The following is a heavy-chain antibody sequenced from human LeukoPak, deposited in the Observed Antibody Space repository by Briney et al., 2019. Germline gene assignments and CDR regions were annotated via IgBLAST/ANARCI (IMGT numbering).Heavy chain of an antibody. V-gene: IGHV3-7*01. CDR1: GFSFSNYA. J-gene: IGHJ3*02. CDR2: IKEDGSDK. Sequence: PGGSLRLSCAASGFSFSNYAMSWVRQAPGKGLEWVANIKEDGSDKNYVDSVKGRFTISRDNAKNSLYLQMNSLRAEDTAVYYCARISVAGTPLDVFDIWGQGTMVTVSS. CDR3: ARISVAGTPLDVFDI. D-gene: IGHD6-19*01.